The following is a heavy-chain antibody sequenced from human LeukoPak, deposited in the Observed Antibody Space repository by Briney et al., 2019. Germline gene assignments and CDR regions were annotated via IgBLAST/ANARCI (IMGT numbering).Heavy chain of an antibody. V-gene: IGHV1-18*01. CDR3: ARVNHPNFYGMDV. CDR2: INSYNGNP. CDR1: GYTFSSYG. Sequence: GASVKVSCKPSGYTFSSYGITWVRQAPGQGLEWMGWINSYNGNPNYAQKLQGRVTMTTDTSTSTAYMELRSLTSDDTGVYYCARVNHPNFYGMDVWGQGTTVTVSS. J-gene: IGHJ6*02.